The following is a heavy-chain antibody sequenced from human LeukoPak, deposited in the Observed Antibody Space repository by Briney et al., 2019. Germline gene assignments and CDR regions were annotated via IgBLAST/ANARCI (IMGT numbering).Heavy chain of an antibody. J-gene: IGHJ4*02. Sequence: GGSLRLSCAASGFTFSSYAMSWVRQAPGKGLEWVSAISGSGGSTYYADSVKGRFTISRDNSKNTLYLQMDSLRAEDTAVYYPSVGLPNFDYWGQGTLVTVSS. D-gene: IGHD2-15*01. CDR3: SVGLPNFDY. CDR2: ISGSGGST. CDR1: GFTFSSYA. V-gene: IGHV3-23*01.